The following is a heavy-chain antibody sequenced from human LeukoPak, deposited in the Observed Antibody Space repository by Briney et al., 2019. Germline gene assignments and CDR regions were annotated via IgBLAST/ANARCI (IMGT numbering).Heavy chain of an antibody. Sequence: SETLSLTCTVSGGSISSSSYYWGWIRQPPGKGLEWIGTIYYSGSTYYNPSLKSRVTISVGTSKNQFSLRLSSVTAADTAVYYCARHDFRTYYYDSIWGQGTLVTVSS. D-gene: IGHD3-22*01. J-gene: IGHJ4*02. CDR1: GGSISSSSYY. CDR3: ARHDFRTYYYDSI. CDR2: IYYSGST. V-gene: IGHV4-39*01.